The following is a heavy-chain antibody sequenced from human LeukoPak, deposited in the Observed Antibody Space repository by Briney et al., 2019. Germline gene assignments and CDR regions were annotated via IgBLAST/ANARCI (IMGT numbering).Heavy chain of an antibody. CDR2: ITSSSSYL. Sequence: GGSLSPACAASGFTLSTSNMNWVSQAPGKGLEWDSSITSSSSYLYYADSVKGRFTIYRDNAKNSLYLQLNSLRAEDTAVYYCAMSVCGGSCWFDYWGQGTLVTVSS. D-gene: IGHD2-15*01. J-gene: IGHJ4*02. V-gene: IGHV3-21*01. CDR1: GFTLSTSN. CDR3: AMSVCGGSCWFDY.